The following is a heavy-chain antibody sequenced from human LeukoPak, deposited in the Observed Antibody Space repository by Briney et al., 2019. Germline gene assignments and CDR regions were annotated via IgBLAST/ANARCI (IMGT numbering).Heavy chain of an antibody. CDR2: INHSGST. CDR1: GGSFSGYY. D-gene: IGHD2-15*01. CDR3: ARRQVAGPGYYYYMDV. J-gene: IGHJ6*03. V-gene: IGHV4-34*01. Sequence: SETLSLTCAVYGGSFSGYYWSWIRQPPGKGLEWIGEINHSGSTNYNPSLKSRVTISVDTSKNQFSLKLSSVTAADTAVYYCARRQVAGPGYYYYMDVWGKGTTVTVSS.